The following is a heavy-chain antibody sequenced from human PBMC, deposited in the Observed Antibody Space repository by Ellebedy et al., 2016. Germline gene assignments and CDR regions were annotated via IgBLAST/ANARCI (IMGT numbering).Heavy chain of an antibody. J-gene: IGHJ4*02. V-gene: IGHV3-74*01. D-gene: IGHD2-2*01. CDR3: AREVSYCSSTSCYN. CDR1: GFTFSSYW. Sequence: GESLKISXAASGFTFSSYWMHWVRQAPGKGLVWVSRINSDGSSTSYADSVKGRFTISRDNAKNTLYLQMNSLRAEDTAVYYCAREVSYCSSTSCYNWGQGTLVTVSS. CDR2: INSDGSST.